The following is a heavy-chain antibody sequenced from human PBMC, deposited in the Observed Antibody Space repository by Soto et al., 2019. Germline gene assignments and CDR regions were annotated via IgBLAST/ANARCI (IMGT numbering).Heavy chain of an antibody. CDR2: IYYSGST. CDR3: AREAIAAAEDAFDM. D-gene: IGHD6-13*01. J-gene: IGHJ3*02. Sequence: PSETLSLTCTVSGGSISSYYWSWIRQPPGKGLEWIGYIYYSGSTNYNPSLKSRMTINPDTSKNQFSLQLNSVTPEDTAVYYCAREAIAAAEDAFDMWGQGTMVTVSS. CDR1: GGSISSYY. V-gene: IGHV4-59*12.